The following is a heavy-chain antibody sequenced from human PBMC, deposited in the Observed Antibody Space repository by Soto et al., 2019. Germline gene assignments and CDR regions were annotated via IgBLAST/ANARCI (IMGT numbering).Heavy chain of an antibody. D-gene: IGHD5-12*01. CDR1: GFTFSSYW. Sequence: GGSLRLSCAASGFTFSSYWMHWVRQAPGKGLVWVSRINSDGSSTSYADSVKGRFTISRDNAKNTLYLQMNSLRAEDTAVYYCARDPGGRSGYDLFDYWGQGTLVTVSS. V-gene: IGHV3-74*01. CDR2: INSDGSST. J-gene: IGHJ4*02. CDR3: ARDPGGRSGYDLFDY.